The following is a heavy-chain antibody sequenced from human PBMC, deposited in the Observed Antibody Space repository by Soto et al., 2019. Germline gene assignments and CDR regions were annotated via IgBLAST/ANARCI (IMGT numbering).Heavy chain of an antibody. V-gene: IGHV2-5*02. D-gene: IGHD3-3*01. CDR3: AHRVLRTVFGLVTTTAIYFDF. Sequence: QITLKESGPTVVKPTETLTLTCTFSGFSLTTSGVGVGWVRQSPGKAPEWLALIYLDDDKRYSTSLKSRLTIPKDTSKNQVVLTMANVDPADTATYYCAHRVLRTVFGLVTTTAIYFDFWGQGTPVVVSS. J-gene: IGHJ4*02. CDR2: IYLDDDK. CDR1: GFSLTTSGVG.